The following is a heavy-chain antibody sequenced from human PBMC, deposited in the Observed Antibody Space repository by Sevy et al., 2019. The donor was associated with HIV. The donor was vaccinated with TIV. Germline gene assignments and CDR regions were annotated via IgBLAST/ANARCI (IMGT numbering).Heavy chain of an antibody. CDR2: ISGSGGST. Sequence: GGSLRLSCAASGFIFSSYAMSWVRQAPGKGLEWVSGISGSGGSTYYADSVKGRFTMSRDNFRKTQYLEMNSLRAEDTAVYYCRGVGVTTNIDYWGQGTLVTVSS. J-gene: IGHJ4*02. CDR1: GFIFSSYA. D-gene: IGHD1-26*01. V-gene: IGHV3-23*01. CDR3: RGVGVTTNIDY.